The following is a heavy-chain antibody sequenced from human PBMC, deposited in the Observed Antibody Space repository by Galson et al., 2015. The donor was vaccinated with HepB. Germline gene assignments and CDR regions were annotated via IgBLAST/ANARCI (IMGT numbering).Heavy chain of an antibody. J-gene: IGHJ4*02. CDR3: ARGYGDSYFDY. CDR1: GYTFTGYY. CDR2: ISAYNGNT. Sequence: SVKVSCKASGYTFTGYYMHWVRQAPGQGLEWMGWISAYNGNTNYAQKLQGRVTMTTDTSTSTAYMELRGLRSDDTAVYHCARGYGDSYFDYWGQGTLVTVSS. D-gene: IGHD4-17*01. V-gene: IGHV1-18*04.